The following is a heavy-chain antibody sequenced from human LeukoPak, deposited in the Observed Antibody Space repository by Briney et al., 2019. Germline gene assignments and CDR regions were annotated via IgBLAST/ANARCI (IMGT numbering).Heavy chain of an antibody. D-gene: IGHD1-26*01. Sequence: GGSLRLSCAASGFTFSSYSMNWVLHAPWKGREWVSYFSSSSSYIYYADSVKGRFTISRDNAKNSLYLQMNSLRAEDTAVYYCARGRELLLYYYGRDVWGQGTTVTVSS. CDR3: ARGRELLLYYYGRDV. CDR1: GFTFSSYS. CDR2: FSSSSSYI. V-gene: IGHV3-21*01. J-gene: IGHJ6*02.